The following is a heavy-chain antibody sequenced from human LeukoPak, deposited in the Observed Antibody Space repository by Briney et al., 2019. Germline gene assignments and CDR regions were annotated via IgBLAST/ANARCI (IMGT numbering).Heavy chain of an antibody. J-gene: IGHJ4*02. Sequence: GGSLRLSCAASGFTFSSYWMHWVRQAPGKGLVWVSRINSDGSSTSYADSVKGRFTISRDNAKNTLYLQMNSLRAEDTAVYYCARRGSGSYDHDYWGQGTLVTVSS. CDR2: INSDGSST. V-gene: IGHV3-74*01. D-gene: IGHD1-26*01. CDR3: ARRGSGSYDHDY. CDR1: GFTFSSYW.